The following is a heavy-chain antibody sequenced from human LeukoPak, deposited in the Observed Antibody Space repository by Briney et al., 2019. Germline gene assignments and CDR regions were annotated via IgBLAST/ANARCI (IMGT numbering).Heavy chain of an antibody. CDR2: INWNGGST. J-gene: IGHJ6*03. D-gene: IGHD6-13*01. V-gene: IGHV3-20*04. Sequence: GGSLRLSCAASGFTFDDYGMSWVRQAPGKGLEWVSGINWNGGSTGYADSVKGRFTISRDNAKNSLYLQMNSLRAEDTAVYYCARDGYSSSWYPYYYYYYMDVWGKGTTVTVSS. CDR1: GFTFDDYG. CDR3: ARDGYSSSWYPYYYYYYMDV.